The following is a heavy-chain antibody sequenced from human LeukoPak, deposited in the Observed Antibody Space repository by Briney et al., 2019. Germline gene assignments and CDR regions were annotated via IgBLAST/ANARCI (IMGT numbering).Heavy chain of an antibody. CDR3: ARDVATVVTPGWGFDY. D-gene: IGHD4-23*01. CDR1: GYTFTSYG. V-gene: IGHV1-18*03. J-gene: IGHJ4*02. Sequence: GASVKVSCTASGYTFTSYGISWVRQAPGQGLEWMGWISAYNGNTNYAQKLQGRVTMTTDTSTSTAYMELRSLRSDDMAVYYCARDVATVVTPGWGFDYWGQGTLVTVSS. CDR2: ISAYNGNT.